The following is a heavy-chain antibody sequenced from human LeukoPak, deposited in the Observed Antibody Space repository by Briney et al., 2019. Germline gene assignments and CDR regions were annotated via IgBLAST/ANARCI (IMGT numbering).Heavy chain of an antibody. J-gene: IGHJ6*03. CDR1: GYTFTSYG. D-gene: IGHD1-1*01. Sequence: AASVKVSCKASGYTFTSYGISWVRQAPGQGLEWMGWISAYNGNTNHAQKLQGRVTMTTDTSTSTAYMELRSLRSDDTAVYYCARVGLWNYYYYYYMDVWGKGTTVTVS. V-gene: IGHV1-18*01. CDR2: ISAYNGNT. CDR3: ARVGLWNYYYYYYMDV.